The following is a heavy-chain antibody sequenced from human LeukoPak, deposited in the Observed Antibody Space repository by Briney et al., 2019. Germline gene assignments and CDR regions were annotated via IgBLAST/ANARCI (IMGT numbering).Heavy chain of an antibody. CDR3: ARGGRPLGYFYMDV. J-gene: IGHJ6*03. CDR2: SIPLFGTV. Sequence: VRQAPGXGPEWMGGSIPLFGTVKAAQKFQGRFTITTDESTSTAYMELSSLTSEDTAVYYCARGGRPLGYFYMDVWGKGTTVTVS. V-gene: IGHV1-69*05.